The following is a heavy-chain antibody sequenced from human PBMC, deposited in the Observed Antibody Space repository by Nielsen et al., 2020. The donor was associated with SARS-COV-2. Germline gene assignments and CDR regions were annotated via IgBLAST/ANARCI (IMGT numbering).Heavy chain of an antibody. CDR3: AKSSGGLFDY. J-gene: IGHJ4*02. CDR1: GFTFSSYG. CDR2: ISYDGSNK. V-gene: IGHV3-30*18. Sequence: GESLKISCAASGFTFSSYGMHWVRQAPGKGLEWVAVISYDGSNKYYADSVKGRFTISRDNSKNTLYLQMNSLRAEDTAVYYCAKSSGGLFDYWGQGTLVTVSS. D-gene: IGHD3-10*01.